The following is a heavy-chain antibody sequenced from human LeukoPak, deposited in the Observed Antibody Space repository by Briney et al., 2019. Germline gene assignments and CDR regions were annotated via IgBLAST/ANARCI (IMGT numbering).Heavy chain of an antibody. V-gene: IGHV1-8*03. CDR1: GYTFTSYD. J-gene: IGHJ6*03. CDR3: ARGTGGSYYYYMDV. CDR2: MYPNSGNT. Sequence: AASVKVSCKASGYTFTSYDINWVRQATGQGLEWMGWMYPNSGNTGYAQKFQGRVTITRNTSISTAYMELSSLRSEDTAVYYCARGTGGSYYYYMDVWGKGTTVTVSS.